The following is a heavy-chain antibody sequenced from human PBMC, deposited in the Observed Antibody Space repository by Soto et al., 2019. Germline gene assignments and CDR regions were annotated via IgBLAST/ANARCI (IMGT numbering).Heavy chain of an antibody. D-gene: IGHD4-17*01. CDR2: ISAYNGNT. J-gene: IGHJ6*02. CDR3: ARSDPRGTVTTFRYYYYGMDV. CDR1: GYTFTSYG. V-gene: IGHV1-18*01. Sequence: QVQLVQSGAEVKKPGASVKVSCKASGYTFTSYGISWVRQAPGQGLEWMGWISAYNGNTNYAQKLQGRVTMTTDTSTSTAYMELRSLRSDDTAVYYCARSDPRGTVTTFRYYYYGMDVWGQGTTVTVSS.